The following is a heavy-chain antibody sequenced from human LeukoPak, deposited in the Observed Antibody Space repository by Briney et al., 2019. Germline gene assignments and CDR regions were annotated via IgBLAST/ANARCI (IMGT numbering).Heavy chain of an antibody. Sequence: GGSLRLSCAASGFTFSSYAMSWVRQAPGKGLEWVSAISGSGGSTYYADSVKGRFTISRDNSKNTLYLQMNSLRAEDTAVYYCAKDFWYIVVVVAATPVPIPDYWGQGTLVTVSS. CDR3: AKDFWYIVVVVAATPVPIPDY. CDR2: ISGSGGST. CDR1: GFTFSSYA. V-gene: IGHV3-23*01. J-gene: IGHJ4*02. D-gene: IGHD2-15*01.